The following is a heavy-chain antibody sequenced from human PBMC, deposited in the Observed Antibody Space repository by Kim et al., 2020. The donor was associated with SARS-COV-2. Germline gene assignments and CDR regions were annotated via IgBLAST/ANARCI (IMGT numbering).Heavy chain of an antibody. D-gene: IGHD5-12*01. Sequence: GGSLRLSCAASGFTFSSYGMHWVRQAPGKGLEWVAVISYDGSNKYYADSVKGRFTISRDNSKNTLYLQMNSLRAEDTAAYYCAKQGLDIGYDYFDYWGQGTLVTVSS. CDR1: GFTFSSYG. CDR3: AKQGLDIGYDYFDY. CDR2: ISYDGSNK. J-gene: IGHJ4*02. V-gene: IGHV3-30*18.